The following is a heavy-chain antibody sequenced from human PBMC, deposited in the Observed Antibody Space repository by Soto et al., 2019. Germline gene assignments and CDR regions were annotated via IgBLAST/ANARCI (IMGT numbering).Heavy chain of an antibody. Sequence: QVRLVQSGAEVKKPGSSVKVSCKASGGTFSSSVISWVRQAPGQGLEWMAGTIPIFGTANYAQKFQGRVTVSADKSTSTAYMELSSLRSDDTAVYYCASQSGSGSYSAWGQGTLVTVSS. CDR1: GGTFSSSV. J-gene: IGHJ5*02. CDR2: TIPIFGTA. CDR3: ASQSGSGSYSA. D-gene: IGHD3-10*01. V-gene: IGHV1-69*06.